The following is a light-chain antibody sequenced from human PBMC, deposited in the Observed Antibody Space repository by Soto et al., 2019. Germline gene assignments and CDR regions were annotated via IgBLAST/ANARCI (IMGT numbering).Light chain of an antibody. Sequence: IQLTQSPSSLSASVGDRVTITCQASHDIANYLNWYQQKPGRAPRLLLYDASSLETGVPSRFSGSGSGTDFTLTISSLQPEDVATYYCQHYDHLPITFGQGTLLEVK. CDR2: DAS. J-gene: IGKJ5*01. CDR3: QHYDHLPIT. CDR1: HDIANY. V-gene: IGKV1-33*01.